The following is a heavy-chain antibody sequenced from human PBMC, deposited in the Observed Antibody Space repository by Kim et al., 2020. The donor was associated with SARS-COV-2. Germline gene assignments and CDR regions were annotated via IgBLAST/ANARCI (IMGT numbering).Heavy chain of an antibody. CDR3: ASDLADYVWGTYYYGMDV. V-gene: IGHV3-74*01. D-gene: IGHD3-16*01. Sequence: KGRFTTARDNAKNRLSLQMNSLRAEDTAVYYCASDLADYVWGTYYYGMDVWGQGTTVTVSS. J-gene: IGHJ6*02.